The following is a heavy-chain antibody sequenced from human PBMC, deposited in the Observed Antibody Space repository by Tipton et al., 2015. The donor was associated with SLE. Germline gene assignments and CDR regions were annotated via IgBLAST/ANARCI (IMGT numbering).Heavy chain of an antibody. J-gene: IGHJ4*02. CDR2: IYYSGST. CDR1: GGSISSYY. D-gene: IGHD1-26*01. Sequence: TLSLTCTVSGGSISSYYWSWIRQPPGKGLEWIGYIYYSGSTNYNPSLKSRVTISVDTSKNQFSLKLSSVTAADTAVYYCARGGGRGDYWGQGTLVTVSS. V-gene: IGHV4-59*01. CDR3: ARGGGRGDY.